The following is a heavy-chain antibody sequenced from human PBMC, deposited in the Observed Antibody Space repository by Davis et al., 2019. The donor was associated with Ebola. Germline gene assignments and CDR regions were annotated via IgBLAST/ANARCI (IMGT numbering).Heavy chain of an antibody. CDR2: IYYSGST. V-gene: IGHV4-34*01. CDR1: GGSFSGYY. D-gene: IGHD4-17*01. J-gene: IGHJ6*02. Sequence: GSLRLSCAVYGGSFSGYYWSWIRQPPGKGLEWIGSIYYSGSTYYNPSLKSRVTISVDTSKNQFSLKLSSVTAADTAVYYCASTVTTPGYYYGMDVWGQGTTVTVSS. CDR3: ASTVTTPGYYYGMDV.